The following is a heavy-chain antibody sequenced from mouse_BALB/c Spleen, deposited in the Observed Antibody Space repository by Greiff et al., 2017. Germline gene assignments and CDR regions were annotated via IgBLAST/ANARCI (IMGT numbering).Heavy chain of an antibody. Sequence: DVMLVESGGGLVKPGGSLKLSCAASGFAFSSYDMSWVRQTPEKRLEWVAYISSGGGSTYYPDTVKGRFTISRDNAKNTLYLQMSSLKSEDTAMYYCARHRYSWFAYWGQGTLVTVSA. D-gene: IGHD2-14*01. V-gene: IGHV5-12-1*01. CDR1: GFAFSSYD. J-gene: IGHJ3*01. CDR2: ISSGGGST. CDR3: ARHRYSWFAY.